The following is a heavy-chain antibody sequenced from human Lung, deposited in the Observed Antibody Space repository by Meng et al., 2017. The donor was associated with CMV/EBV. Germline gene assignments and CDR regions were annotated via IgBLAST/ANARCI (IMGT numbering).Heavy chain of an antibody. V-gene: IGHV3-11*01. J-gene: IGHJ4*02. CDR2: ITSSGDRK. Sequence: GGSXRLXCAPSGFTFSDEYMSWIRQAPGKGLEWVSYITSSGDRKYYADSVKGRFTISRDNAKNSLYLQLNGLRAEDTAVYFCARITGSSWLSFYFDYWGQGXLVTVSS. CDR1: GFTFSDEY. D-gene: IGHD6-13*01. CDR3: ARITGSSWLSFYFDY.